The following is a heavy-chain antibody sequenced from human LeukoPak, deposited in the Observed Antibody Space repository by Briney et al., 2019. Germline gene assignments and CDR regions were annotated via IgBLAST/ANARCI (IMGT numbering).Heavy chain of an antibody. CDR2: IYHSGST. D-gene: IGHD3-10*01. J-gene: IGHJ4*02. Sequence: KPSETLSLTCAVSGYSISSGYYWGWIRQPPGKGLEWIGSIYHSGSTYYNPSLKSRVTISVDTSKNQSSLKLNSVTAADTAVYYCARRSGSGYYYFDYWGQGTLVTVSS. CDR1: GYSISSGYY. V-gene: IGHV4-38-2*01. CDR3: ARRSGSGYYYFDY.